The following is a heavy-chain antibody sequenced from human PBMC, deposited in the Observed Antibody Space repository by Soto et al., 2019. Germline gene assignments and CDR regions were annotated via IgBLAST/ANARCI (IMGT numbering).Heavy chain of an antibody. D-gene: IGHD2-15*01. CDR1: GGSISSYY. V-gene: IGHV4-59*01. J-gene: IGHJ4*02. Sequence: SETLSLTCTVSGGSISSYYWSWIRQPPGKGLEWIGYIYYSGSTNYNPSLKSRVTISVDTSKNQFSLKLSSVTAADTAVYYCARGYCGGGRYYFDYWGQGTLVTVSS. CDR2: IYYSGST. CDR3: ARGYCGGGRYYFDY.